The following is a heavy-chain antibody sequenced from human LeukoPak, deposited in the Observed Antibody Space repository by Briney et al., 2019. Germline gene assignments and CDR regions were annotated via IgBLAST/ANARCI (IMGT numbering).Heavy chain of an antibody. CDR2: IYYSGST. V-gene: IGHV4-59*01. CDR1: GGSISSYY. Sequence: TSETLSLTCTVSGGSISSYYWSWIRQPPGKGLEWIGYIYYSGSTNYNPSLKSRVTISVDTSKNRFSLKLSSVTAADTAVYYFARVPTRNYFDYWGQGTLVTVSS. D-gene: IGHD5-12*01. CDR3: ARVPTRNYFDY. J-gene: IGHJ4*02.